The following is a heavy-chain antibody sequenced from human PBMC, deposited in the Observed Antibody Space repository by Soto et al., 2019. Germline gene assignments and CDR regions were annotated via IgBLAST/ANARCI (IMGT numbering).Heavy chain of an antibody. D-gene: IGHD5-12*01. CDR3: ASSWIYQRYYFDY. CDR2: INHSGST. V-gene: IGHV4-34*01. CDR1: GGSFSGYY. Sequence: SETLSLTCAVYGGSFSGYYWSWIRQPPGKGLEWIGEINHSGSTNYNPSLKSRVTISVDTSKNQFSLKLSSVTAADTAVYYCASSWIYQRYYFDYRGQGTLVTVSS. J-gene: IGHJ4*02.